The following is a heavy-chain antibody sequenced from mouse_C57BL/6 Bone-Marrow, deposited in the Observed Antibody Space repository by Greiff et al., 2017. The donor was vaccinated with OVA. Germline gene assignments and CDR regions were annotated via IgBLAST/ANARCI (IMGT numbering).Heavy chain of an antibody. V-gene: IGHV5-15*01. J-gene: IGHJ4*01. CDR3: ARQTYYSNLDYAMDY. CDR1: GFTFSDYG. D-gene: IGHD2-5*01. Sequence: EVKLQESGGGLVQPGGSLKLSCAASGFTFSDYGMAWVRQAPRKGPEWVAFISNLAYSIYYADTVTGRFTISRENAKNTLYLEMSSLRSEDTAMYYCARQTYYSNLDYAMDYWGQGTSVTVSS. CDR2: ISNLAYSI.